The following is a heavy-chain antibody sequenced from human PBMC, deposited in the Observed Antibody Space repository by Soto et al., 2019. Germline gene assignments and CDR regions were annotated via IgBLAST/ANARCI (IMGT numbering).Heavy chain of an antibody. CDR3: ARGESITMIVVVIA. D-gene: IGHD3-22*01. J-gene: IGHJ4*02. CDR2: INPNSGGT. Sequence: QVQLVQSGAEVKKPVASVKVSCKASGYTFTGYYMHWVRQAPGQGLEWMGWINPNSGGTNYAQKCRGRVTMTRDTSISTAYMELSRMRSDDTAVYYCARGESITMIVVVIAWGQGTLVTVSS. CDR1: GYTFTGYY. V-gene: IGHV1-2*02.